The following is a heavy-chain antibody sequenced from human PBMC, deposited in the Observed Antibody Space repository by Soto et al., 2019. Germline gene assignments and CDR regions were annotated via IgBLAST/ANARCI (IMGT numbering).Heavy chain of an antibody. V-gene: IGHV1-8*01. CDR2: MIPDSGRT. Sequence: QVQLVQSGADMKKPGASVKVSCKASGYTFTNHDINWVRQVPGQGLKWMGWMIPDSGRTRYAQKFQGRVSLTRNTSSSTAYMELTSLKSEDSAVYYCARGDQFGFGVDFWGQGTLVTVSS. CDR3: ARGDQFGFGVDF. CDR1: GYTFTNHD. D-gene: IGHD3-10*01. J-gene: IGHJ4*02.